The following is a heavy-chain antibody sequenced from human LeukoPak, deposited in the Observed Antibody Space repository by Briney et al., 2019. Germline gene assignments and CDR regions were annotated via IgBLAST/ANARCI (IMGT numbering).Heavy chain of an antibody. Sequence: ASVKVSCTASGYTFTSYDINWVRQAPGQGLEWMGWMNPNSGNTGYAQKFQGRVTMTRNTSKSTAYMELSSLRSEYTAVYYCARSDDLYYYMDVWGKGTTVTVSS. CDR1: GYTFTSYD. CDR3: ARSDDLYYYMDV. J-gene: IGHJ6*03. D-gene: IGHD3-16*01. CDR2: MNPNSGNT. V-gene: IGHV1-8*01.